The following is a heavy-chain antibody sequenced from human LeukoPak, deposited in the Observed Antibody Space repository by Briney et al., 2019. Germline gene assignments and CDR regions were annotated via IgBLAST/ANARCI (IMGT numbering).Heavy chain of an antibody. Sequence: GGSLRLSCAASGLTFSTYWMTWVRQAPGKGLEWVANIEHYGNDKYYLDSLKGRFTISRDNTRNSLYLQMDSLRAEDTAVYYCAKVGVAKKPYYFDYWGQGTLVTVSS. CDR3: AKVGVAKKPYYFDY. D-gene: IGHD3-3*01. CDR1: GLTFSTYW. CDR2: IEHYGNDK. J-gene: IGHJ4*02. V-gene: IGHV3-7*05.